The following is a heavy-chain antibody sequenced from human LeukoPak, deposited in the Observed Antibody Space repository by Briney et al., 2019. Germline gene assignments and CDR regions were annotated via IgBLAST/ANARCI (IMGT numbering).Heavy chain of an antibody. D-gene: IGHD3-10*01. CDR3: AKGTERYREVSSFDS. CDR1: GFTFSNYA. Sequence: GGSLRLSCAASGFTFSNYAMSWVRQAPGKGLEWVSSISSSADNTYHADSVKGRFTISRDNSKNTLYLQMNSLRAEDTATYYCAKGTERYREVSSFDSWGQGTQVTVSS. CDR2: ISSSADNT. J-gene: IGHJ4*02. V-gene: IGHV3-23*01.